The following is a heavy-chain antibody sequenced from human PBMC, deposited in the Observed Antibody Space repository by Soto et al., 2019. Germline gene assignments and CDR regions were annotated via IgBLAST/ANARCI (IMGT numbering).Heavy chain of an antibody. V-gene: IGHV1-2*04. D-gene: IGHD2-21*02. Sequence: ASVKGSCKASGYAFTGYYMHWVRQAPGQGLEWMGWINPNIGGTNYAQKFQGWVTMTRDTSISTAYMELSRLRSDDTTVYYCASGRGGGDWNAFDIWGQGTMVTLSS. J-gene: IGHJ3*02. CDR3: ASGRGGGDWNAFDI. CDR2: INPNIGGT. CDR1: GYAFTGYY.